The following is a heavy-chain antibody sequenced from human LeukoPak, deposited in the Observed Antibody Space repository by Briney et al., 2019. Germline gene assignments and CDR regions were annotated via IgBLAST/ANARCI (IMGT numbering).Heavy chain of an antibody. CDR3: ATSVLMVSPFDY. J-gene: IGHJ4*02. V-gene: IGHV1-69*13. D-gene: IGHD2-8*01. Sequence: SVKVSCKASGGTFSSYAISWVRQAPGQGLEWMGGIIPIFGTANYAQKFQGRVTITADESTSTAYMELSSLRSEDTAVYYCATSVLMVSPFDYWGQGTLVTVSS. CDR1: GGTFSSYA. CDR2: IIPIFGTA.